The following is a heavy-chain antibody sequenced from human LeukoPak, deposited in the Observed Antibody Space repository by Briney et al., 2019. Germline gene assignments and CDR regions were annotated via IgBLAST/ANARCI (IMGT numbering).Heavy chain of an antibody. Sequence: GGSLRLSCAASGRYWMHWVRQAPGKGLVWVSHINSDGSWTSYADSVKGRFTISKDNAKNTVYLQMSNLRVEDTAVYYCVSFYETYWGRGALVTVSS. J-gene: IGHJ4*02. CDR2: INSDGSWT. V-gene: IGHV3-74*01. CDR1: GRYW. D-gene: IGHD2/OR15-2a*01. CDR3: VSFYETY.